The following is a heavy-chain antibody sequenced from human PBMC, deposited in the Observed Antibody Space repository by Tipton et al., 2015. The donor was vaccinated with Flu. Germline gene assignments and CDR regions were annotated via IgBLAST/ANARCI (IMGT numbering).Heavy chain of an antibody. V-gene: IGHV4-38-2*01. J-gene: IGHJ4*02. Sequence: TLSLTCAISGASISSGYYWGWIRQPPGKGLEWIGNIRQSGQTYYDPSLKSRVTILLDTSKNQFSLRLSSVTAADTAVYYCASASVNDYDSNGYYLWGQGNLVTVSS. CDR2: IRQSGQT. CDR1: GASISSGYY. CDR3: ASASVNDYDSNGYYL. D-gene: IGHD3-22*01.